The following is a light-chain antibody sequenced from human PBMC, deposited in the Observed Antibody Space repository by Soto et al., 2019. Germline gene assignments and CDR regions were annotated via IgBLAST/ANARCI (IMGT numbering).Light chain of an antibody. J-gene: IGLJ2*01. V-gene: IGLV1-51*01. Sequence: QPVLTQPPSVSAAPGQTVTISCSGSSSNVGSNYVSWYQQLPGAAPKLLIYDNSERHSGTPDRFSGSKSGTSATLGITGLQTGDEAEYYCGTWDGSLTAVVFGGGTQLTVL. CDR3: GTWDGSLTAVV. CDR2: DNS. CDR1: SSNVGSNY.